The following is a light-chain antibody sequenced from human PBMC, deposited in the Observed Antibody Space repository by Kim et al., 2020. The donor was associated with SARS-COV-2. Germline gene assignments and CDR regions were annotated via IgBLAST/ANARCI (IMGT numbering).Light chain of an antibody. CDR2: AVS. J-gene: IGKJ2*01. V-gene: IGKV1-9*01. CDR3: LQVYSYPYT. CDR1: QAISSH. Sequence: QLTQSPSFLSASEGDRVTLTCRASQAISSHLAWYQQKPGKAPKLLIYAVSTLQTGVSPRFTGDRSGQDFTLTINSLQPEDSATYHCLQVYSYPYTFGPGTKLEI.